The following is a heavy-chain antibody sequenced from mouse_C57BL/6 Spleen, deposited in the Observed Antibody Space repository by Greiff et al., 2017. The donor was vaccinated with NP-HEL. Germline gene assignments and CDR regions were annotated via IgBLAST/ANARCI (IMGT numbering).Heavy chain of an antibody. CDR2: INPSNGGT. Sequence: QVQLQQPGTELVKPGASVKLSCKASGYTFTSYWMHWVTPRPGQGLEWIGNINPSNGGTNYNEKFKSKATLTVDKSSSTAYMQLSSLTSEDSAVYYCAREDYGSPYWYFDVWGTGTTVTVSS. CDR3: AREDYGSPYWYFDV. D-gene: IGHD1-1*01. V-gene: IGHV1-53*01. J-gene: IGHJ1*03. CDR1: GYTFTSYW.